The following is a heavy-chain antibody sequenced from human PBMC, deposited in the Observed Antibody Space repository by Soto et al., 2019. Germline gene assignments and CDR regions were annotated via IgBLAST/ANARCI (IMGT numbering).Heavy chain of an antibody. V-gene: IGHV3-23*01. J-gene: IGHJ4*02. CDR2: ISGSGDTA. CDR3: AVSGFGVTDY. Sequence: EVQLLESGERLGQPXXSXRLSCATSGFSFRDFDISWVRQAPGKGLEWVSIISGSGDTAHYADSVKGRFTTSRDNSKSTLYLQMDSLRVEDTATYFCAVSGFGVTDYWGQGTLVTVSS. D-gene: IGHD3-10*01. CDR1: GFSFRDFD.